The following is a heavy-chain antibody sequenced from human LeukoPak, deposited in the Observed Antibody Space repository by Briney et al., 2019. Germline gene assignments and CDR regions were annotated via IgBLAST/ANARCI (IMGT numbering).Heavy chain of an antibody. D-gene: IGHD6-13*01. CDR3: ARANGYVEGAAAGTTVMDL. J-gene: IGHJ6*02. CDR1: GYSFTNYD. Sequence: ASVTVSCKGSGYSFTNYDINWVRQATAQGLEWMGWMNPNSDNTIYAQKFQGRVTMTSDTSITKAYMDLSSLRSEDTAVYYCARANGYVEGAAAGTTVMDLWGQGTTVTVSS. CDR2: MNPNSDNT. V-gene: IGHV1-8*01.